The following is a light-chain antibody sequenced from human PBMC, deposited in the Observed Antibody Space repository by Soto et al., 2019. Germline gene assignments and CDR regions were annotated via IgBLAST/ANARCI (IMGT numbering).Light chain of an antibody. CDR3: SSYATSNTRQIV. CDR2: DVS. Sequence: QSVLTQPASVSGSPGQPITISCTGTSSDVGGYNYVSWYQHHPGKAHKLIIYDVSNRPSGVSIRFSASKSDNTASLTISGLQPEDEADYHCSSYATSNTRQIVFGTGTKVTVL. CDR1: SSDVGGYNY. V-gene: IGLV2-14*03. J-gene: IGLJ1*01.